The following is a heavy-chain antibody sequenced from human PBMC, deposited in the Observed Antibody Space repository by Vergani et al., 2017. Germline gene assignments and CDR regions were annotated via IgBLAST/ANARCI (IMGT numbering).Heavy chain of an antibody. CDR1: GGSISSGSYY. CDR3: AREGRAAMVYYYYYYMDV. J-gene: IGHJ6*03. Sequence: QVQLQESGPGLVKPSQTLSLTCTVSGGSISSGSYYWSWIRQPAGKGLEWIGRIYTSGSTNYNPSLKSRVTISVDTSKNQFSLKLSSVTAADTAVYYCAREGRAAMVYYYYYYMDVWGKGTTVTVSS. V-gene: IGHV4-61*02. D-gene: IGHD2-2*01. CDR2: IYTSGST.